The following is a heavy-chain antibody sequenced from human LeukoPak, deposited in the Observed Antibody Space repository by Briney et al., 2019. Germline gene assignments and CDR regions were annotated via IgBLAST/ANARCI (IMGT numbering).Heavy chain of an antibody. CDR1: GFIFIDYW. Sequence: GGSLRLSCEASGFIFIDYWLSWVRQAPGKGLEWVANIKPDGSQKYYVGSVSGRFTISRDNAKNSVYLQMDSLRAEDTAVYYCAHTSLWGQGTRVTVSS. CDR2: IKPDGSQK. J-gene: IGHJ3*01. D-gene: IGHD5-18*01. CDR3: AHTSL. V-gene: IGHV3-7*01.